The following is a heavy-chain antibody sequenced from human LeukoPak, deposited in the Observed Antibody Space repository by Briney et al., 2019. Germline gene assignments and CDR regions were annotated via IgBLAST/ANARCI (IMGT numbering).Heavy chain of an antibody. J-gene: IGHJ3*02. CDR1: GGSINKYY. CDR3: ARDQDNLTGNDAFDI. CDR2: IYTSGST. Sequence: PSETLSLTCTVSGGSINKYYWSWIRQSAGPGLEWIGRIYTSGSTNYHPSLKSRLTMSVDPSKNQLSLKLSSVTAADTAVYYCARDQDNLTGNDAFDIWGQGTMVSVSS. D-gene: IGHD3-9*01. V-gene: IGHV4-4*07.